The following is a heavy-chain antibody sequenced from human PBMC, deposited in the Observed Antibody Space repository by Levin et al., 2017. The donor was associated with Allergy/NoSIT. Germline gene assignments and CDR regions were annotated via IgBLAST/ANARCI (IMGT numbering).Heavy chain of an antibody. CDR2: TYYRSKWYN. Sequence: SQTLSLPCAISGDSVSSYSATWNWIRQSPSRGLEWLGRTYYRSKWYNNYAVSVKSRILINPDTSKNQFSLQLNSVTPEDTAVYYCAREFTMVRGVINPIDYWGQGTLVTVSS. J-gene: IGHJ4*02. CDR1: GDSVSSYSAT. CDR3: AREFTMVRGVINPIDY. D-gene: IGHD3-10*01. V-gene: IGHV6-1*01.